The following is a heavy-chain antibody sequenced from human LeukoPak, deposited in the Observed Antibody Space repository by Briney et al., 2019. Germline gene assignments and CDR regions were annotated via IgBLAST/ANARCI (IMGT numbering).Heavy chain of an antibody. CDR3: AAHDYGDYWFDP. CDR1: GYTLTGYY. D-gene: IGHD4-17*01. CDR2: INPNSGGT. V-gene: IGHV1-2*02. J-gene: IGHJ5*02. Sequence: ASVKVSCKASGYTLTGYYLHWVRQAPGQGLEWMGWINPNSGGTNYAQKFQGRVTMTRDTSISTAYMELSRLRSDDTAVYYCAAHDYGDYWFDPWGQGALVTASS.